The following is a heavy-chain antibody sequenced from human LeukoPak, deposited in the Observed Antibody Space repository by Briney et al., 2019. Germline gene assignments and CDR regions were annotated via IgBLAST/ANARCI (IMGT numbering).Heavy chain of an antibody. CDR3: ARVGYSGWNLEY. V-gene: IGHV3-7*01. CDR2: IEQDGSKK. CDR1: GFTFNNYH. J-gene: IGHJ4*02. D-gene: IGHD5-12*01. Sequence: GGSLRLSCATSGFTFNNYHMSWVRQAPGKGLEWVAKIEQDGSKKYYVDSVEGRFSISRDNAKNSLYLQMNSLRDEDTAVYYCARVGYSGWNLEYWGQGTLVTVSS.